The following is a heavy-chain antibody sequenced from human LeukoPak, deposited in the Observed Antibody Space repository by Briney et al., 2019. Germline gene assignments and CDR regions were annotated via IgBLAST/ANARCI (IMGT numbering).Heavy chain of an antibody. CDR1: GFTFSTYA. CDR3: AKDKGAVTGTFDY. V-gene: IGHV3-23*01. Sequence: GGSLRLSCAASGFTFSTYAMSWVRQAPGKGLEWVSGLTGGGGGTSYADSVKGRCTLSRDNSKDTMYLQMNSLRAEDTAVYYCAKDKGAVTGTFDYWGQGTLVTVSS. D-gene: IGHD1-14*01. CDR2: LTGGGGGT. J-gene: IGHJ4*02.